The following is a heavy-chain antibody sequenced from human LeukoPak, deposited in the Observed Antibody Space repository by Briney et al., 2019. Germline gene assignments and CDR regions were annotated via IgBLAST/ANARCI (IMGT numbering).Heavy chain of an antibody. D-gene: IGHD6-13*01. CDR2: IHRSGSP. J-gene: IGHJ4*02. CDR3: ARGNAEQQLVGGYYFDY. Sequence: SETLSLTCTVSLDSTTSNFWSWVRQPPGKSLEWIGEIHRSGSPNYNPSLQSRVTISIDRSKNQIVLELFSVTAADTAVYYCARGNAEQQLVGGYYFDYWGQGTLVTVSS. V-gene: IGHV4-4*02. CDR1: LDSTTSNFW.